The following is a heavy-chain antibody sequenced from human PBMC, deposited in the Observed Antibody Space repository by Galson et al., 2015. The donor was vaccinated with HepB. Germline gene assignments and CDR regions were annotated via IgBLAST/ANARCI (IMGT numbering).Heavy chain of an antibody. CDR2: IYNSGST. J-gene: IGHJ4*02. CDR3: ARTGSGYDPVPFDY. CDR1: GGSISSGSYY. Sequence: SETLSLTCTVSGGSISSGSYYWGWIRQPPGKGLEWIGSIYNSGSTYYNPSLKSRVTISVDTSKNQFSLKMSSVTAAETAVYYCARTGSGYDPVPFDYWGQGTLVTVSS. D-gene: IGHD3-3*01. V-gene: IGHV4-39*01.